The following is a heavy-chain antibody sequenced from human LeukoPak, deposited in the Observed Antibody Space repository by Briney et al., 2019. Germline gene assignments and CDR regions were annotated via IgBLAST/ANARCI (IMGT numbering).Heavy chain of an antibody. J-gene: IGHJ4*02. Sequence: GASVKVSCKASGYTFTGYDMHWVRQAPGQGLEWMGWINANSGGTNYAQKFQGRVTMTRDTSISTAYMELSRLRSDDTAVYYCARLEYCSSTSCFDYWGQGTLVTVS. CDR3: ARLEYCSSTSCFDY. CDR1: GYTFTGYD. CDR2: INANSGGT. V-gene: IGHV1-2*02. D-gene: IGHD2-2*01.